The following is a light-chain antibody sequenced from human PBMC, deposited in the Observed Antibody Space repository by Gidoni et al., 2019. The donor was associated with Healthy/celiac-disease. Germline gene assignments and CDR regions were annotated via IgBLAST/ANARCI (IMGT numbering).Light chain of an antibody. V-gene: IGKV1-33*01. J-gene: IGKJ2*01. Sequence: DIQMTQSPSSLSASVGDRVTITCQASQDISNYLNWYQQKPGKAPKLLIYDASNLETGVPSRCSGSGSGTDFTFTISSLQPEDIATYYCQQETFGQGTKLEIK. CDR3: QQET. CDR1: QDISNY. CDR2: DAS.